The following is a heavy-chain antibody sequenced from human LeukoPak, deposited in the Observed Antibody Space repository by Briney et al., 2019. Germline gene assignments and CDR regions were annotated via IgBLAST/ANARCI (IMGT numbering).Heavy chain of an antibody. D-gene: IGHD6-13*01. Sequence: GGSLRLSCAASGFTFSSYAMHWVRQAPGKGLEWVAVISYDGSNKDYADSVKGRFTISRDNSKNTLYLQMNSLRVEDTAVYYCASRYSSSWYVLDYWGQGTLATVST. V-gene: IGHV3-30-3*01. J-gene: IGHJ4*02. CDR1: GFTFSSYA. CDR2: ISYDGSNK. CDR3: ASRYSSSWYVLDY.